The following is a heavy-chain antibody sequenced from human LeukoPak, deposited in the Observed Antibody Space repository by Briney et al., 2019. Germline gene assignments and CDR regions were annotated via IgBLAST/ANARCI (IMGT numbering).Heavy chain of an antibody. J-gene: IGHJ4*02. V-gene: IGHV1-18*01. CDR2: ISAYNGNT. CDR1: GYTFTNYG. D-gene: IGHD2-2*01. Sequence: GASVKVSCKASGYTFTNYGISWVRQAPGQGLEWMGWISAYNGNTNYAQKFQGRVTMTRDTSISTAYMELSRLRSDDTAVYYCARDYCSSTSCLFDYWGQGTLVTVSS. CDR3: ARDYCSSTSCLFDY.